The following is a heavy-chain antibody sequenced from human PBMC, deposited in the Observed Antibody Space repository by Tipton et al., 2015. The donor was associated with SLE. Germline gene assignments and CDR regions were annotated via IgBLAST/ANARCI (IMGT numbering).Heavy chain of an antibody. CDR3: ARDRGRDGYNTAFDY. D-gene: IGHD5-24*01. Sequence: TLSLTCTVSGGSISSGGYYWSWIRQHPGKGLGWIGYIYYSGSTNYNPSLKSRVTISVDTSKNQFSLKLSSVTAADTAVYYCARDRGRDGYNTAFDYWGQGTLVTVSS. J-gene: IGHJ4*02. CDR2: IYYSGST. CDR1: GGSISSGGYY. V-gene: IGHV4-61*08.